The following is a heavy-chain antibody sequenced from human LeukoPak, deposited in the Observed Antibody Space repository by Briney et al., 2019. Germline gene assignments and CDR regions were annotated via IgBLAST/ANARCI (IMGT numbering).Heavy chain of an antibody. D-gene: IGHD2-2*01. J-gene: IGHJ5*01. Sequence: GESLKISCKVPEYTFTNYWLGWVRQIPGKGLEWMGIIYLHDSDNRYRPSFQGQVTISADKSTRTAYLQWSSLKASDTAMYYCATTLTNYCSSTSCYASSWGQGTLVTVSS. V-gene: IGHV5-51*01. CDR1: EYTFTNYW. CDR2: IYLHDSDN. CDR3: ATTLTNYCSSTSCYASS.